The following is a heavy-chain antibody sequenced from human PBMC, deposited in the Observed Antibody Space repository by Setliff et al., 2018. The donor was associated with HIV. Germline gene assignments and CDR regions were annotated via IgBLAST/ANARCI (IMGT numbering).Heavy chain of an antibody. CDR2: IWYDGSNK. J-gene: IGHJ4*02. V-gene: IGHV3-30*02. Sequence: PGGSLRLSCAASGFSFRSYGMHWVRQAPGTGLEWVAVIWYDGSNKYYGDSVKGRFTISRDNSKNTLYLQMNSLRAEDTAVYYCVTTSSAAPPFDYWGQGTLVTVSS. CDR3: VTTSSAAPPFDY. D-gene: IGHD6-19*01. CDR1: GFSFRSYG.